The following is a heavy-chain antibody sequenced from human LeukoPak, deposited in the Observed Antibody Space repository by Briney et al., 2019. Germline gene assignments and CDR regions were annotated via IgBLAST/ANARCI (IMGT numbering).Heavy chain of an antibody. CDR1: GGTFSSYA. Sequence: SVTVSCKASGGTFSSYAISWVRQAPGQGLEWMGGIIPIFGTANYAQKFRGRVTITADESTSTAYMELSSLRSEDTAVYYYARRTTVTNTYNWFDPWGQGTLVTVSS. CDR2: IIPIFGTA. V-gene: IGHV1-69*13. CDR3: ARRTTVTNTYNWFDP. J-gene: IGHJ5*02. D-gene: IGHD4-17*01.